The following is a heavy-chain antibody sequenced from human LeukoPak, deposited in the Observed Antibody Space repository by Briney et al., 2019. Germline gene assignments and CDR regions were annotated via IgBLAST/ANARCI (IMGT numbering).Heavy chain of an antibody. D-gene: IGHD2-2*01. J-gene: IGHJ4*02. Sequence: GGSLTLSCIASGFTFSSVWRSWLRQAPGKGLEWVSCIYWSGDTTDYAVPEKGRFTISRDHDKKSLYLQMNSLRAEDTAVYYCARVLSPVVPAAIDYIDYWGQGTLVTVSS. CDR3: ARVLSPVVPAAIDYIDY. CDR1: GFTFSSVW. V-gene: IGHV3-20*04. CDR2: IYWSGDTT.